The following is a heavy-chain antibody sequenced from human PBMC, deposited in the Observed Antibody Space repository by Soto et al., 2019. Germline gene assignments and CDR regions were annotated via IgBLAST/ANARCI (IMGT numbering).Heavy chain of an antibody. J-gene: IGHJ5*01. D-gene: IGHD3-22*01. V-gene: IGHV4-34*08. Sequence: SETLSLTCAVYGGTFSGHSWTWIRQSPGKGLEWIGDINHSGRVNYSPSLKSRVTISLDTSKNQFSLTLSAVTAADTAMYYCSTRAYDTNGYYRFDPWGQGTLVTVSS. CDR3: STRAYDTNGYYRFDP. CDR2: INHSGRV. CDR1: GGTFSGHS.